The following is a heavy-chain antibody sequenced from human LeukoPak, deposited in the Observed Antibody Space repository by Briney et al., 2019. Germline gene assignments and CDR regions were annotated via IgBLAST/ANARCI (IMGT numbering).Heavy chain of an antibody. D-gene: IGHD6-13*01. CDR3: ARHFVPYTSSWPFDP. CDR2: IYYSGST. Sequence: SETLSLTCTVSGGSISSYYWSWIRQPPGKGLEWIGYIYYSGSTNYNPSLKSRVTISVDTSKNQSSLKLSSVTAADTAVYYCARHFVPYTSSWPFDPWGQGTLVTVSS. CDR1: GGSISSYY. V-gene: IGHV4-59*08. J-gene: IGHJ5*02.